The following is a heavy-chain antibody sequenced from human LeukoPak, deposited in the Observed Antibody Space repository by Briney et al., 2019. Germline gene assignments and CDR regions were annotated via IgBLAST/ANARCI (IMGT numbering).Heavy chain of an antibody. CDR2: IIPIFATA. D-gene: IGHD2-2*02. CDR3: ARDRPGRYCSTTSCFTASPFAP. Sequence: ASVKVSCKASGGTFSSYAISWVRQAPGQGLEWMGGIIPIFATANYAQKFQGRVTITADESTSTAYMELSSLRFEDTAVYYCARDRPGRYCSTTSCFTASPFAPWGQGTLVTVSS. J-gene: IGHJ5*02. V-gene: IGHV1-69*13. CDR1: GGTFSSYA.